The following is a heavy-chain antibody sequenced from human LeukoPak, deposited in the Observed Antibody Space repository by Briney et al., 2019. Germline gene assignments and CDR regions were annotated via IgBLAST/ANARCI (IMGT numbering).Heavy chain of an antibody. Sequence: SVKVSCKASGGTFSSYAISWVRQAPGQGLEWMGGIIPIFGTANYAQKFQGRVTITADKSTSTAYMELSSLRSEDTAVYYCATIWGMAARPFFDSETPDSDYWGQGTLVTVSS. CDR2: IIPIFGTA. J-gene: IGHJ4*02. V-gene: IGHV1-69*06. CDR1: GGTFSSYA. CDR3: ATIWGMAARPFFDSETPDSDY. D-gene: IGHD6-6*01.